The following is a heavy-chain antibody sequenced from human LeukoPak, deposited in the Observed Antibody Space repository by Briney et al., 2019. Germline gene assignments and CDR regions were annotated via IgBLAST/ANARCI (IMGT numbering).Heavy chain of an antibody. D-gene: IGHD4-17*01. CDR3: ASARADYGDAFDY. J-gene: IGHJ4*02. CDR2: ISSSSSYI. CDR1: GFTFSSYS. V-gene: IGHV3-21*01. Sequence: PGGSLRLSCAASGFTFSSYSMNWVRQAPGKGLEWVSSISSSSSYIYYADLVKGRFTISRDNAKNSLHLQMNSLRAEDTAVYYCASARADYGDAFDYWGQGTLVTVSS.